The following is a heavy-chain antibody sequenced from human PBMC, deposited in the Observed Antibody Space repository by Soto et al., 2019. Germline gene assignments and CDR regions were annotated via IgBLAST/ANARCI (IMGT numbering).Heavy chain of an antibody. V-gene: IGHV4-4*02. Sequence: QVQLQESGPGLVKPSGTLSLTCAVSGGSISSSNWWSWVRQPPGKGLEWIGEIYHSGSTNYNPSPTXXVXIXXDKSKNQFSLTLSSVTAAATAVYSCARAINFANDYWGQGTLVTVSS. D-gene: IGHD1-20*01. J-gene: IGHJ4*02. CDR3: ARAINFANDY. CDR1: GGSISSSNW. CDR2: IYHSGST.